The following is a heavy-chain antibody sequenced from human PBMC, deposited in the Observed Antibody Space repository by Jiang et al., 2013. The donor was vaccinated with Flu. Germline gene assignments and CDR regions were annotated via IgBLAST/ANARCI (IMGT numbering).Heavy chain of an antibody. CDR1: GGSISSSSYY. Sequence: GLVKPSETLSLTCSASGGSISSSSYYWGWIRQPPGKGLEWIGSIYYSGSAYYNPSLKSRLTISVDTSKNQFSLRLTSVTAADTALYFCARAPSDSNWSKHFFDYWGQGSLVTVSS. CDR3: ARAPSDSNWSKHFFDY. J-gene: IGHJ4*02. V-gene: IGHV4-39*07. D-gene: IGHD2-21*02. CDR2: IYYSGSA.